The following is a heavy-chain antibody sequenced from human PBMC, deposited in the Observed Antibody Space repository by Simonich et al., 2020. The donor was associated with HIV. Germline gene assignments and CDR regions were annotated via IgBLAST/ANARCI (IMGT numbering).Heavy chain of an antibody. CDR2: ISAYNGNK. J-gene: IGHJ6*02. CDR3: ARPSFYSSSSPYYYYGMDV. Sequence: QVQLVQSGAEVKKPGASVKVSCKASGYTFTSYGISWVRQAPGQGLEWMGWISAYNGNKNNAQKPQGRVTMTTDTSTSTAYMELRSLRSDDTAVYYCARPSFYSSSSPYYYYGMDVWGQGTTVTVSS. CDR1: GYTFTSYG. V-gene: IGHV1-18*01. D-gene: IGHD6-6*01.